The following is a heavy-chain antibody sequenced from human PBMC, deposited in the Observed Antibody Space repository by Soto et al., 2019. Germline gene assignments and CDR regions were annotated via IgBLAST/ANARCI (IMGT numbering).Heavy chain of an antibody. D-gene: IGHD3-10*01. Sequence: QVQLVQSGAEVKKPGSSVKVSCKASGGTFSSYAISWVRQAPGQGLEWMGGIIPIFGTANYAQKFQGRVPITADKSTSTAYMELSSLRSEDTAVYYCASWVRGRTSGYFDYWGQGTLVTVSS. CDR2: IIPIFGTA. V-gene: IGHV1-69*06. CDR3: ASWVRGRTSGYFDY. CDR1: GGTFSSYA. J-gene: IGHJ4*02.